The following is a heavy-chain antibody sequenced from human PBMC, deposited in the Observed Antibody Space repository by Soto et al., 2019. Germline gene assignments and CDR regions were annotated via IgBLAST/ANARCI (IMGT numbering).Heavy chain of an antibody. CDR3: ARLPSLPGSPSGYGLDV. J-gene: IGHJ6*02. CDR2: IYPGDSDT. V-gene: IGHV5-51*01. D-gene: IGHD2-2*01. CDR1: GYSFTSYW. Sequence: GESLKISCKGSGYSFTSYWIGWVRQMPVKGLEWMGIIYPGDSDTRYSPSFQGQVTISADKSISTAYLQWSGLKASDTAMYYCARLPSLPGSPSGYGLDVWGQRTTVTVSS.